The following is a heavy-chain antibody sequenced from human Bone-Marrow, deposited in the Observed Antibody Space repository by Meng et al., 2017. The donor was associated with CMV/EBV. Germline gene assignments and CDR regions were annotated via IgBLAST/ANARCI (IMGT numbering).Heavy chain of an antibody. V-gene: IGHV3-7*01. CDR3: ARERGSSGWGTFQH. J-gene: IGHJ1*01. CDR1: GFTFSSYW. CDR2: IKQDGSEK. D-gene: IGHD6-19*01. Sequence: GGSLRLSCAASGFTFSSYWMSWVRQAPGKGLEWVANIKQDGSEKYYVDSVKGRFTISRDNAKNSLYLQMNSLRAEDTAVYYCARERGSSGWGTFQHWGQGTLVTVSS.